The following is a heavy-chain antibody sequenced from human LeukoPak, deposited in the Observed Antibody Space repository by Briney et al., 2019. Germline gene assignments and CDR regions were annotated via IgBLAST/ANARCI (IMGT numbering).Heavy chain of an antibody. J-gene: IGHJ4*02. D-gene: IGHD6-6*01. CDR3: ATGYSSSSGGLYFDY. Sequence: ASVTVSFTVSGYTLTELSMHWVRQAPGKGLEWMGGFDPEDGETIYAQKFQGRVTMTEDTSTDTAYMELSSLRSEDTAVYYCATGYSSSSGGLYFDYWGQGTLVTVSS. CDR1: GYTLTELS. CDR2: FDPEDGET. V-gene: IGHV1-24*01.